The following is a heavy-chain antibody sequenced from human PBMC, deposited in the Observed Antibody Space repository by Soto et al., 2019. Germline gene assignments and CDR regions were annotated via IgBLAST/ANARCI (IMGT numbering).Heavy chain of an antibody. D-gene: IGHD3-3*01. CDR1: GGSFSGYY. Sequence: QVQLQQWGAGLLKPSETLSLTCAVYGGSFSGYYWSWIRQPPGKGLEWIGEINHSGSTNYNPSLKSRVTISVDTSKNQFSLKLSSVTAADTAVYYXXLXXXXXXGVVQRWFDPWGQGTLVTXSS. CDR3: XLXXXXXXGVVQRWFDP. CDR2: INHSGST. V-gene: IGHV4-34*01. J-gene: IGHJ5*02.